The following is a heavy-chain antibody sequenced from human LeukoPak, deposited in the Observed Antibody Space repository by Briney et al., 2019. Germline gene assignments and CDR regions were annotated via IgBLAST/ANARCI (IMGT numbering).Heavy chain of an antibody. D-gene: IGHD3-22*01. CDR3: AKDEYYYDSSGYYSNWFDP. CDR2: ISYDGSNK. CDR1: GFTFSSYG. J-gene: IGHJ5*02. Sequence: GRSLRLSCAASGFTFSSYGMHWVRQAPGKGLEWVAVISYDGSNKYYADSVKGRFTISKDNSKNTLYLQMNSLRAEVTAVYYCAKDEYYYDSSGYYSNWFDPWGQGTLVTVSS. V-gene: IGHV3-30*18.